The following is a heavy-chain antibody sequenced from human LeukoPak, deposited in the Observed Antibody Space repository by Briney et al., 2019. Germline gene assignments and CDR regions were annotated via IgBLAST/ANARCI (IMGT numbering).Heavy chain of an antibody. CDR3: ARDGRRRSGGIFDY. Sequence: GGSLRFSCAASGFTFSSYSMNWVRQAPGKGLEWVSSISSSSSYIYYADSVKGRFTISRDNAKNSLYLQMNSLRAEDTAVYYCARDGRRRSGGIFDYWGQGTLVTVSS. D-gene: IGHD2-15*01. CDR1: GFTFSSYS. V-gene: IGHV3-21*01. J-gene: IGHJ4*02. CDR2: ISSSSSYI.